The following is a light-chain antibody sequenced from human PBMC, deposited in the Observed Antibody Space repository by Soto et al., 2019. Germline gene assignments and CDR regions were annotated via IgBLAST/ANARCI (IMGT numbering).Light chain of an antibody. Sequence: DIVMTQSPDSLAVSLGERATINCKSSQSVLYSPDNRNFLAWYQQKAGQAPKLIIYRASSRESGVPDRISGGGSGTEFTLTISSLQAEDVAVYYCQQYYSLPYTFGQGTKLEIK. V-gene: IGKV4-1*01. CDR3: QQYYSLPYT. J-gene: IGKJ2*01. CDR1: QSVLYSPDNRNF. CDR2: RAS.